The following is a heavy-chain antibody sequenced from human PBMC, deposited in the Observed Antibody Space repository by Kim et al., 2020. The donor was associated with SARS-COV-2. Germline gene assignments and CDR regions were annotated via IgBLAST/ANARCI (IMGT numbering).Heavy chain of an antibody. CDR1: GFTFSSYS. V-gene: IGHV3-48*02. CDR2: ISSSSSTI. J-gene: IGHJ6*02. CDR3: ATSMVRGALYGMDV. Sequence: GGSLRLSCAASGFTFSSYSMNWVRQAPGKGLEWVSYISSSSSTIYYADSVKGRFTISRDNAKNSLYLQMNSLRDEDTAVYYCATSMVRGALYGMDVWGQGTTVTVSS. D-gene: IGHD3-10*01.